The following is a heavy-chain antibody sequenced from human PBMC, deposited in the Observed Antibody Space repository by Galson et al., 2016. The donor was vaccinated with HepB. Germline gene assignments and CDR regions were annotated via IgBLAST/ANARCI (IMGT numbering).Heavy chain of an antibody. CDR1: GYTFTDYY. D-gene: IGHD1-1*01. J-gene: IGHJ1*01. CDR3: ARAQSNWNAH. Sequence: SVKVSCKASGYTFTDYYMHWVRQAPGQGLEWMGWINPNPGRTKYAQTFQGRVTMTRDSSISTAYMELTRLTSDDTAIYYCARAQSNWNAHWGPGTLVTVSS. CDR2: INPNPGRT. V-gene: IGHV1-2*02.